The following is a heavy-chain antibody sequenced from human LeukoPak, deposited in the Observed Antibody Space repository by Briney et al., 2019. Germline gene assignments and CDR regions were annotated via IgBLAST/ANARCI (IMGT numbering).Heavy chain of an antibody. CDR1: GFTVSSNY. Sequence: GGSLRLSCAASGFTVSSNYMSWVRQAPGKGLEWVANIKQDGSEKYYVDSVKGRFTISRDNAKNSLYLQMNSLRAEDTAVYYCGRVHYYDTSAEVDWGQGTLVTVSS. J-gene: IGHJ4*02. V-gene: IGHV3-7*01. CDR2: IKQDGSEK. D-gene: IGHD3-22*01. CDR3: GRVHYYDTSAEVD.